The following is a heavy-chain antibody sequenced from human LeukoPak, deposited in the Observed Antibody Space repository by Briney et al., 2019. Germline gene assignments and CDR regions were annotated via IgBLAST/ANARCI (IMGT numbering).Heavy chain of an antibody. J-gene: IGHJ4*02. CDR2: IYSGGST. D-gene: IGHD6-19*01. CDR3: ARARGGAVADFDY. V-gene: IGHV3-53*01. CDR1: GFTVSSNY. Sequence: GGSLRLSCAASGFTVSSNYMSWVRQAPGKGLEWVSVIYSGGSTYYADSVKGRFTISRDNSKNTLYLQMNSLRAEGTAVYYCARARGGAVADFDYWGQGTLVTVSS.